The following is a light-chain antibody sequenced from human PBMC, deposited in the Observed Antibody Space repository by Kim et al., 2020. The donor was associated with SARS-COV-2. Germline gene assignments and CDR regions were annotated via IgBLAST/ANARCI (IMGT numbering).Light chain of an antibody. J-gene: IGLJ3*02. CDR2: QDT. Sequence: VSPGQTASITCSGDKLGDKYVCWYQQKPGQSPVLVIYQDTKRPSGIPERFSGSNSGNTAALTISGTQAMDEADYYCQAWDSSTKGVFGGGTQLTVL. V-gene: IGLV3-1*01. CDR1: KLGDKY. CDR3: QAWDSSTKGV.